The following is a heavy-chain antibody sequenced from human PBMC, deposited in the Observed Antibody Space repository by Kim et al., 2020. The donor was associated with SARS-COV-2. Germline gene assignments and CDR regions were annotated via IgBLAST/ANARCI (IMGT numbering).Heavy chain of an antibody. V-gene: IGHV1-2*06. CDR3: ARDLPPEVTIFGVVIREYYLDY. CDR2: INPNSGGT. CDR1: GYTFTGYY. D-gene: IGHD3-3*01. Sequence: ASVKVSCKASGYTFTGYYMHWVRQAPGQGLEWMGRINPNSGGTNYAQKFQGRVTMTRDTSISTAYMELSRLRSDDTAVYYCARDLPPEVTIFGVVIREYYLDYWGQGTLVTVSS. J-gene: IGHJ4*02.